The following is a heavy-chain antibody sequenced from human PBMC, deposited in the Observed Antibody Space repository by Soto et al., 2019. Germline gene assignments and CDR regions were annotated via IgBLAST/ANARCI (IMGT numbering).Heavy chain of an antibody. CDR1: GFTFSSYG. CDR3: VGATMIVVETEAFDI. J-gene: IGHJ3*02. CDR2: ISYDGSNK. V-gene: IGHV3-30*03. Sequence: QVQLVESGGGVVQPGRSLRLSCAASGFTFSSYGMHWVRQAPGKGLEWVAVISYDGSNKYYADSVKGRFTISRDNSKNSLYLQMNSLRAEDTAVYYCVGATMIVVETEAFDIWGQGTMVTVSS. D-gene: IGHD3-22*01.